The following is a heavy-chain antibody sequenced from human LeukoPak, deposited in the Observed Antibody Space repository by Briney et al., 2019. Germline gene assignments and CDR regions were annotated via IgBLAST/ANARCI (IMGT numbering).Heavy chain of an antibody. CDR2: ISSSGSTI. CDR1: GFTFSSYE. Sequence: EPGGSLRLSCAASGFTFSSYEMNWVRQAPGKGLEWVSYISSSGSTIYYADSVKGRFTISRDNAKNSLYLQMNSLRAEDTAVYYCARDHRMDTRHLPNAFDIWGQGTMVTVSS. CDR3: ARDHRMDTRHLPNAFDI. V-gene: IGHV3-48*03. J-gene: IGHJ3*02. D-gene: IGHD5-18*01.